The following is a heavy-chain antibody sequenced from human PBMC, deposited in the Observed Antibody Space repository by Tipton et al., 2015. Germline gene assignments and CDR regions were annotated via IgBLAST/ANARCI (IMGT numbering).Heavy chain of an antibody. CDR3: ARGRRIIRYFDE. CDR1: GGSFSGYY. Sequence: TLSLTCAVYGGSFSGYYWSWIRQPPGKGLEWIGEINHSGSTNYNPSLKSRVNISVDASKNHFSLKMKSVTAADTAVYYCARGRRIIRYFDEWGQGSLVTVSS. CDR2: INHSGST. D-gene: IGHD3-9*01. J-gene: IGHJ4*02. V-gene: IGHV4-34*01.